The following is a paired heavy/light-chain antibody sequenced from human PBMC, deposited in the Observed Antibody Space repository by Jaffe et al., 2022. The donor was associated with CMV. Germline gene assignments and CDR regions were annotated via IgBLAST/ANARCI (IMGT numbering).Heavy chain of an antibody. CDR3: ARSAAFFDSGGLGGAFDV. CDR2: ISDSGTT. D-gene: IGHD2-15*01. J-gene: IGHJ3*01. Sequence: QVQLQESGPGLVKPSEILSLTCTVSGGSISPYYWNWVRRPPGKGLQWIGYISDSGTTNYNPSLKSRVTISLDTSRVQFSLRLTSVGAADTAEYFCARSAAFFDSGGLGGAFDVWGLGTKVTVSS. CDR1: GGSISPYY. V-gene: IGHV4-4*08.
Light chain of an antibody. J-gene: IGLJ3*02. CDR1: KLRDKY. CDR2: QDD. V-gene: IGLV3-1*01. Sequence: SYELTQPPSVSVSPGQTVTIACSGDKLRDKYVYWYHQKSGQSPVLVIYQDDQRPSGVPERFSGSNSGTTGTLTISGTQPTDEGDYYCQAWDSSSAVFGGGTKLTVL. CDR3: QAWDSSSAV.